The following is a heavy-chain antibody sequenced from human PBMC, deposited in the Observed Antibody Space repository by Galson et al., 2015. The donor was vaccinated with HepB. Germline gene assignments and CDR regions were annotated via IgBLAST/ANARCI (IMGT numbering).Heavy chain of an antibody. J-gene: IGHJ3*01. CDR3: ARAYSSGYYYGAFDV. Sequence: SVKVSCKASGYTFIGYCIHWVRLAPGQGLEWMGRINPDSGGTDYAQKFQGRVTMTRDTSTSTAYMELSSLRSDDTVVYYCARAYSSGYYYGAFDVWGQGTMVTVS. CDR2: INPDSGGT. D-gene: IGHD3-22*01. CDR1: GYTFIGYC. V-gene: IGHV1-2*05.